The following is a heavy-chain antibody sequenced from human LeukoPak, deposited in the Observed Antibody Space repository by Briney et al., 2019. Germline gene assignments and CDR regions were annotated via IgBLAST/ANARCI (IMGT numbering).Heavy chain of an antibody. V-gene: IGHV4-4*02. CDR2: ISLSGYT. D-gene: IGHD1-26*01. J-gene: IGHJ4*02. CDR3: SRESGPYSPFGH. Sequence: SETLSLTCGVSGGSITTTNYWSWVRQSPGRGLEWIGEISLSGYTGFNPSLRGRVTMSLDESKSHLSLTLTSVTAADTAIYYCSRESGPYSPFGHWGQGILVTVTT. CDR1: GGSITTTNY.